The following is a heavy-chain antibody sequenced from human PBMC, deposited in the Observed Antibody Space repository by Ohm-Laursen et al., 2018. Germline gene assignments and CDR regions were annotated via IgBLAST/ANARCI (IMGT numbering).Heavy chain of an antibody. Sequence: SLRLSCAVSGFTFDDYAMHWVRQAPGKGLEWVSGITWNSGTITYADSVKGRFTISRDNAKNSLYLQMNSLRAEDTALYYCAKMVGAWDFFDYWGQGTLVTVSS. CDR2: ITWNSGTI. D-gene: IGHD1-26*01. CDR3: AKMVGAWDFFDY. V-gene: IGHV3-9*01. CDR1: GFTFDDYA. J-gene: IGHJ4*02.